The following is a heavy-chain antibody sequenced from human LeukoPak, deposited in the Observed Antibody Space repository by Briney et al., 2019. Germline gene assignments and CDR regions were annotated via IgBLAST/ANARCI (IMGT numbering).Heavy chain of an antibody. CDR3: ATKQWLAPPPDS. V-gene: IGHV3-74*03. CDR1: GFTFSKYW. Sequence: GGSLRLSCAASGFTFSKYWLLWVRQAPGKGLESVSRINTDGTVTTYADSVKGRFTVSRDNADNTLFLPMNSVSDEDTAVCYCATKQWLAPPPDSWGQGTPVTVSS. CDR2: INTDGTVT. D-gene: IGHD6-19*01. J-gene: IGHJ4*02.